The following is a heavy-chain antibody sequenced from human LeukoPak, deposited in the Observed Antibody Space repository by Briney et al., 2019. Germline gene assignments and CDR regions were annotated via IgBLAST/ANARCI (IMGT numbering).Heavy chain of an antibody. V-gene: IGHV4-61*02. CDR2: IYTSGST. CDR3: ARAFLVGYSPEEYFFDY. Sequence: SETLSLTCTVSGGSISSDDYYWSWIRQPAGKGLEWIGRIYTSGSTNYNPSLKSRVTISVDTSKNQFSLKLSSVTAADTAVYYCARAFLVGYSPEEYFFDYWGQGTLVTVSS. CDR1: GGSISSDDYY. D-gene: IGHD2-15*01. J-gene: IGHJ4*02.